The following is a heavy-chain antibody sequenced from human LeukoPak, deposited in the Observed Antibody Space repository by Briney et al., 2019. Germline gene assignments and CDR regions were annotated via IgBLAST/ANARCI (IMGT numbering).Heavy chain of an antibody. V-gene: IGHV3-48*02. CDR1: GITFSTYD. CDR3: ATGGSQYSGAWFDY. CDR2: MSSSSGTI. D-gene: IGHD6-19*01. J-gene: IGHJ5*01. Sequence: GGSLRLSCAASGITFSTYDVNWVRQAPGKGPEWLSYMSSSSGTIYYADSVKGRFTISRDNAKNSLYLQMTSLRDEDTAVYYCATGGSQYSGAWFDYWGQGTLVTVSS.